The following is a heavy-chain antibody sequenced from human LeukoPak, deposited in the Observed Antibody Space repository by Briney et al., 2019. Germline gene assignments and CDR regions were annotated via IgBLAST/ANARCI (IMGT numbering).Heavy chain of an antibody. CDR2: ISWNSGSI. J-gene: IGHJ4*02. Sequence: GGSLRLSCAPSVFTFSSYAMSWVRQAPGKGLGWGSGISWNSGSISYADSVKGRFTISRDNAKNSLSLPMSSLRAEDTALYYCAQGLFGSGSLADYWGQGNLVTVSS. D-gene: IGHD3-10*01. CDR1: VFTFSSYA. CDR3: AQGLFGSGSLADY. V-gene: IGHV3-9*01.